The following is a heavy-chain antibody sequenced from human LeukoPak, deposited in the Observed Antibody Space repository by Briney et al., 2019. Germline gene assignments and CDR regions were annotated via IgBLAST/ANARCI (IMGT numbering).Heavy chain of an antibody. CDR2: ISHSGST. CDR1: GYSISSGYY. D-gene: IGHD3-9*01. CDR3: ARQASFDWNLKYNWFDA. J-gene: IGHJ5*02. V-gene: IGHV4-38-2*01. Sequence: SETLSLTCAVSGYSISSGYYWGWIRQPPGKGVEWIGSISHSGSTYYNPSLKSRVTISVDTSKTQFSLKLSYVTAADTAVYCCARQASFDWNLKYNWFDAWGQGTLVTVSS.